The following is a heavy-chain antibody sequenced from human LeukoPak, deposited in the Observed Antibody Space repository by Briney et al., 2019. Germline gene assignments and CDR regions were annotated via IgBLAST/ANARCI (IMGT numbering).Heavy chain of an antibody. CDR3: ARDLPPGSSGWYLGY. D-gene: IGHD6-19*01. J-gene: IGHJ4*02. Sequence: PGGSLRLSCAASGFTFSSYGMHWVRQAPGKGLEWVAVIWYGGSNKYYADSVKGRFTISRDNAKNSLYLQMNSLRDEDTAVYYCARDLPPGSSGWYLGYWGQGTLVTVSS. V-gene: IGHV3-33*01. CDR1: GFTFSSYG. CDR2: IWYGGSNK.